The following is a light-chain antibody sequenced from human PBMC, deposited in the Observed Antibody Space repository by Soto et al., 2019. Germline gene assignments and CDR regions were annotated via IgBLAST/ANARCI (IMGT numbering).Light chain of an antibody. CDR1: SSDVGGYNY. CDR3: SSHTRGSTRVV. V-gene: IGLV2-14*03. Sequence: QSALTQPASVSGSPGQSITISCTGTSSDVGGYNYVSWYQQHPCKDPKVMIYDVSKRRLGISNRFSGSKSGNTASLTISGPQVEDEADYDCSSHTRGSTRVVFGGGTQLTVL. CDR2: DVS. J-gene: IGLJ2*01.